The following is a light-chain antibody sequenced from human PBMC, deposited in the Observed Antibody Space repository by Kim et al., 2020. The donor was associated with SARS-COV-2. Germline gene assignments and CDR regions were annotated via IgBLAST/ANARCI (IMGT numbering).Light chain of an antibody. V-gene: IGLV3-1*01. J-gene: IGLJ2*01. CDR2: QDS. Sequence: SVPPEQTASMSCSGDKLGDKYAGWYQQKPGQSLGLVIYQDSKRPSGIPERFSGSKSGNTATLTISGTQAMDEADYYCQAWDSSTVVFGGGTQLTVL. CDR1: KLGDKY. CDR3: QAWDSSTVV.